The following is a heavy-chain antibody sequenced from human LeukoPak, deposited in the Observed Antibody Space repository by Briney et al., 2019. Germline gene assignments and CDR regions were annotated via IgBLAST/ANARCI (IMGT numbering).Heavy chain of an antibody. CDR3: ARVITKYYDTGYDAFDI. V-gene: IGHV1-46*01. J-gene: IGHJ3*02. CDR2: INPTGGST. D-gene: IGHD3-22*01. Sequence: ASVKVSCKASGYTFTGYYMHWVRQAPGQGLEWMGLINPTGGSTGYAQKFQGRVSMTRDTSTSTVYMELSSLRSEDTAVYYCARVITKYYDTGYDAFDIWGQGTMVTVSS. CDR1: GYTFTGYY.